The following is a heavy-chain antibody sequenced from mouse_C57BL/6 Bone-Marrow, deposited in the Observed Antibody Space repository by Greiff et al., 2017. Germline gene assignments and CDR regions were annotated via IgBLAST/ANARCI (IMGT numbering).Heavy chain of an antibody. D-gene: IGHD1-1*01. Sequence: QVQLQQSGAELMKPGASVKLSCKATGYTFTGYWIEWVKQRPGHGLEWIGEILPGSGSTTYNEKFKGKATFTAGPSSNTAYMQLSSLTTEDSAIYYCAVYYGSSSFAYWGQGTLVTVSA. CDR1: GYTFTGYW. CDR2: ILPGSGST. V-gene: IGHV1-9*01. CDR3: AVYYGSSSFAY. J-gene: IGHJ3*01.